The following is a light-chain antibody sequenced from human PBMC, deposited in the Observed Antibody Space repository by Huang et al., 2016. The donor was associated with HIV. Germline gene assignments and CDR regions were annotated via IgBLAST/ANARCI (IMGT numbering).Light chain of an antibody. CDR3: QQYDKYST. V-gene: IGKV1-5*03. CDR1: QSIGPW. Sequence: DIQMTQSPSTLSASVGDRVTMTCQASQSIGPWLAWYQQRPGKAPKLLIDKASHLRSGVPSRFSGSGSGTEFTLTINSLQADDFATYYCQQYDKYSTFGQGTKVDIK. J-gene: IGKJ1*01. CDR2: KAS.